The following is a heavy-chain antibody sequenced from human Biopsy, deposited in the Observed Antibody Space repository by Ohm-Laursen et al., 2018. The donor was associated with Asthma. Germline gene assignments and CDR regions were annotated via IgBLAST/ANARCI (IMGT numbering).Heavy chain of an antibody. V-gene: IGHV1-69*13. J-gene: IGHJ4*02. CDR3: ARGPEYVRSSGALDY. D-gene: IGHD2-2*01. Sequence: ASVKVSCKASGGTFSSNSINWVRQAPGQGLEWMGRIIPIFGPTNYAQKFQGRVAISADDSTSTAYMELSSLSSEDTALYYCARGPEYVRSSGALDYWGQGTLVTVSS. CDR2: IIPIFGPT. CDR1: GGTFSSNS.